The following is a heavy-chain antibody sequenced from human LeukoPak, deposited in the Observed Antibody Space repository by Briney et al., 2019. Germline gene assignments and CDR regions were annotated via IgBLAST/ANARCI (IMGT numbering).Heavy chain of an antibody. J-gene: IGHJ4*02. V-gene: IGHV3-21*01. CDR3: VRQATPHGHFDY. CDR1: GFTFSSYS. D-gene: IGHD2-15*01. CDR2: ITSNSDYL. Sequence: GGSLRLSCAASGFTFSSYSMNWVRQAPGKGLEWVSGITSNSDYLYYADSMKGRFTISRDNAKNSLYLQMNSLRAEDTAVYYCVRQATPHGHFDYWGQGILVTVSS.